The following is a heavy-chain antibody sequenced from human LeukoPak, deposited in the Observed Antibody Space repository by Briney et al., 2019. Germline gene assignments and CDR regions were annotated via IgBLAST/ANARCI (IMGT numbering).Heavy chain of an antibody. CDR3: ARGSQVAGPYYFDY. CDR2: ISSNGGST. D-gene: IGHD6-19*01. Sequence: PGGSLRLSCAASGFTFSSYAMSWVRQAPGKGLEYVSAISSNGGSTYYANSVKGRFTISRDNSKNTLYLQMGSLRAEDMAVYYCARGSQVAGPYYFDYWGQGTLVTVSS. V-gene: IGHV3-64*01. J-gene: IGHJ4*02. CDR1: GFTFSSYA.